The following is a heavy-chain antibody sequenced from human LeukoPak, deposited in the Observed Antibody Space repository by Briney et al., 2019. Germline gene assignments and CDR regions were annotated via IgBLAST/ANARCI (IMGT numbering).Heavy chain of an antibody. Sequence: GGSLRLSCAASGFTFSSYSMNWVRQAPGKGLEWVSYISSSSSTIYYADSVKGRFTISRDNAKNSLYLQMSSLRAEDTAVYYCARGAVAGDLDYWGQGTLVTVSS. V-gene: IGHV3-48*01. J-gene: IGHJ4*02. CDR3: ARGAVAGDLDY. CDR1: GFTFSSYS. CDR2: ISSSSSTI. D-gene: IGHD2-15*01.